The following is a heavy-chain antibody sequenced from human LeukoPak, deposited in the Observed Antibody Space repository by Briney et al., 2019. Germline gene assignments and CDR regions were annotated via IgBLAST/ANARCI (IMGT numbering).Heavy chain of an antibody. CDR2: ISYDGSNT. CDR3: AKGSGDYTGFDYFDY. Sequence: GRSLRLSCAASGFMFNSYGMHWVRQAPGKGREWVALISYDGSNTYYADSVKGRFTISRDNSKNTLSLLMNSLRAEDTAVYYCAKGSGDYTGFDYFDYWGQGTLVTVSA. CDR1: GFMFNSYG. D-gene: IGHD4-17*01. V-gene: IGHV3-30*18. J-gene: IGHJ4*02.